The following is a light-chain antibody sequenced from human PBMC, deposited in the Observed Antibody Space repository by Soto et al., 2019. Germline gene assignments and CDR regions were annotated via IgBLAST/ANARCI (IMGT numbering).Light chain of an antibody. Sequence: IVLTQSPATLSLSPGERATLSCRASQRVSGYLAWYQQKPGQAPRLLIYDVSSRATGIPARFSGSGCGTDVTLTISGLGPEDVAGYYCQQRNLGSFGPGTKVDIK. CDR1: QRVSGY. CDR3: QQRNLGS. CDR2: DVS. J-gene: IGKJ3*01. V-gene: IGKV3-11*01.